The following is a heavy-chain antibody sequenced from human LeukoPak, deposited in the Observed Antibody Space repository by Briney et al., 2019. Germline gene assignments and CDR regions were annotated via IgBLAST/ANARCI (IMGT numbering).Heavy chain of an antibody. CDR2: MNPNSGNT. Sequence: GASVKVSCKASGYTFTSYGINWVRQATGQGLEWMGWMNPNSGNTGYAQKFQGRVTMTRNTSISTAYMELSSLRSEDTAVYYCARLYGYYYGSGSYSIPHYYYYYMDVWGKGTTVTVSS. CDR3: ARLYGYYYGSGSYSIPHYYYYYMDV. J-gene: IGHJ6*03. V-gene: IGHV1-8*01. CDR1: GYTFTSYG. D-gene: IGHD3-10*01.